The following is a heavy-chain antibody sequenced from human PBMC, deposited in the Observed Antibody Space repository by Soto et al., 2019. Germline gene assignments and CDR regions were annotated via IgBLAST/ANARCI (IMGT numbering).Heavy chain of an antibody. Sequence: EVQLVESGGGLVQPGGSLRLSCAAPGLIFGNYGMNWFPQAQGTGLEWISYVGASATSRYYADSVKGRFTISRDNAKNSLYLQMTSLRDDDTAVYYCAGALLLGGSSGWGFNYWGQGSLVTVSS. CDR2: VGASATSR. V-gene: IGHV3-48*02. D-gene: IGHD3-22*01. J-gene: IGHJ4*02. CDR1: GLIFGNYG. CDR3: AGALLLGGSSGWGFNY.